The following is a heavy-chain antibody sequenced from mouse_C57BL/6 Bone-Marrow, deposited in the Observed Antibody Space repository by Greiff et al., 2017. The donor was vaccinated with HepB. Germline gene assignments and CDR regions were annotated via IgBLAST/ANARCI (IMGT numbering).Heavy chain of an antibody. D-gene: IGHD1-1*01. CDR2: IHPNSGST. CDR1: GYTFTSYW. Sequence: QVQLKQPGAELVKPGASVKLSCKASGYTFTSYWMHWVKQRPGQGLEWIGMIHPNSGSTNYNEKFKSKATLTVDKSSSTAYMQLSSLTSEDSAVYCCGRSFNYTVGTPFDYWGQGTTLTVSS. V-gene: IGHV1-64*01. CDR3: GRSFNYTVGTPFDY. J-gene: IGHJ2*01.